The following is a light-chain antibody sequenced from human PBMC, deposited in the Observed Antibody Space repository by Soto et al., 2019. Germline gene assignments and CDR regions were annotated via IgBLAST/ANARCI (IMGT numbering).Light chain of an antibody. CDR1: QSVDNN. V-gene: IGKV3-15*01. J-gene: IGKJ2*01. Sequence: EIVMTQSPASLSVSPGDGATLSCWASQSVDNNVAWYQQKPGQGPRLLIHGASTRAAGVPARFSGSGSGTDFTLTISSLQSEDFAVYYCQQYHNWPPQYTFGQGTKLQIK. CDR3: QQYHNWPPQYT. CDR2: GAS.